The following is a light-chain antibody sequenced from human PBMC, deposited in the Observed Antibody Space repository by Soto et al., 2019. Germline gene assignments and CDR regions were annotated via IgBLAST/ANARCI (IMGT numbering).Light chain of an antibody. Sequence: DIQMTQSPSSLSASVGDSVTITCRSSQSIRNYLNLYQQKPGKAPKLLISAASSLQGGVPSRFSGSGSGTDCTLTISSLHPEDFANYYFQQSYSTPRTFGQGTKVVFK. CDR2: AAS. CDR3: QQSYSTPRT. V-gene: IGKV1-39*01. J-gene: IGKJ1*01. CDR1: QSIRNY.